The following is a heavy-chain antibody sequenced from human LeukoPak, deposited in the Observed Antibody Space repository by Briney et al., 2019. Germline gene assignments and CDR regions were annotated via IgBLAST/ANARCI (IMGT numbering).Heavy chain of an antibody. V-gene: IGHV3-11*01. J-gene: IGHJ4*02. Sequence: PGGSLRLSCAASGFTFSDHYMTWIRQSPRKGLEWVSYISHSARGIYYADSVKGRFTISRDNAKNSLYLQMNSLRAEDTAVYYCARDPISPRDYWGQGTLVTVSS. D-gene: IGHD2-2*02. CDR1: GFTFSDHY. CDR3: ARDPISPRDY. CDR2: ISHSARGI.